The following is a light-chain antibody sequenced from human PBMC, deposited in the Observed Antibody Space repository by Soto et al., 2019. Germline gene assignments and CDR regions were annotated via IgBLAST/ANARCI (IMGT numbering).Light chain of an antibody. J-gene: IGKJ4*01. CDR3: QQYGDSPLT. V-gene: IGKV3-20*01. Sequence: EIVMTQSPATLSVSPGERATLSCRASQSVATNLAWYQQKPGQAPRLLIYGASDRATGIPDRFSASGSGTDFTLTISRLEPQDFAIYYCQQYGDSPLTFGGGTKVDIK. CDR1: QSVATN. CDR2: GAS.